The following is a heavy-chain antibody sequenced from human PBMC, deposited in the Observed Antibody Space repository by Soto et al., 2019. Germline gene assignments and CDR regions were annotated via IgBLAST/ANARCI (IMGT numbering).Heavy chain of an antibody. CDR2: IIPIFGTA. CDR1: GGTFSSYA. CDR3: ARAEDGGNLIDY. V-gene: IGHV1-69*13. J-gene: IGHJ4*02. D-gene: IGHD2-21*02. Sequence: ASVKVSCKASGGTFSSYAISWVRQAPGQGLEWMGGIIPIFGTANYAQKFQGRVTITADESTSTAYMELSSLRSEDTAVYYCARAEDGGNLIDYWGQGTLVTVSS.